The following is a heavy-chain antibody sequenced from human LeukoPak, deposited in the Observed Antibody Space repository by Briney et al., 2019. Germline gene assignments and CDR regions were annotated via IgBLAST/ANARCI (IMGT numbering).Heavy chain of an antibody. J-gene: IGHJ4*02. CDR2: ISSSGRTI. D-gene: IGHD3-3*01. CDR1: GFTFSDYY. CDR3: ARGYQPYDFWSGYPGY. Sequence: PGGSLRLSCAASGFTFSDYYMSWIRQAPGKGLEWVSYISSSGRTIYYADSVKGRFTISRDNAKNSLYLQMNCLRAEDTAVYYCARGYQPYDFWSGYPGYWGQGTLVTVSS. V-gene: IGHV3-11*04.